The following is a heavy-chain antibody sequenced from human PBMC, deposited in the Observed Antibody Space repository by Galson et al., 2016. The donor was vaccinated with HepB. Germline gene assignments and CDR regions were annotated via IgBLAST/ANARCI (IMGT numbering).Heavy chain of an antibody. CDR3: AKGFCISTSCYAGFAGYHYMDV. CDR2: IKSDGSDT. D-gene: IGHD2-2*01. J-gene: IGHJ6*03. CDR1: GFSFSSYW. V-gene: IGHV3-74*03. Sequence: SLRLSCAASGFSFSSYWMHWVRQVPGKGLVWVSRIKSDGSDTTYADSVKGRFTISRDNAKNTLYLQMNSLSAEDTAVYYCAKGFCISTSCYAGFAGYHYMDVWGTGTTVTVSS.